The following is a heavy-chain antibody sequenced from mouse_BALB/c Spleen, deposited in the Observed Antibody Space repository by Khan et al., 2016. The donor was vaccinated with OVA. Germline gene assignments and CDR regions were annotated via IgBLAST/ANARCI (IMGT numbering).Heavy chain of an antibody. D-gene: IGHD1-1*01. J-gene: IGHJ4*01. CDR3: ASLRNYYAMDY. V-gene: IGHV14-3*02. Sequence: EVQLEESGAELVKPGASVKLSCTASGFNIKDTYMHWVKQRPEQGLEWIGRIDPANGNTKYDPKFQGKATITADTSSNTAYLQLSSLTSEDTAVYYCASLRNYYAMDYWGQGTSGTVSS. CDR1: GFNIKDTY. CDR2: IDPANGNT.